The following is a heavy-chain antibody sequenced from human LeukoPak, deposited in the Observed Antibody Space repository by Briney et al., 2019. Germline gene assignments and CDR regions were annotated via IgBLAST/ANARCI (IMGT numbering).Heavy chain of an antibody. V-gene: IGHV3-11*04. Sequence: PGGSLRLSCAASGFTFSDYYMSWIRQAPGKGLEWVSYISSGGSTIYYADSVKGRFTISRDNAKNSLYLQMNSLRAEDTAVYFCARNMVRGYDDAFDIWGQGTMVTVSS. CDR3: ARNMVRGYDDAFDI. CDR2: ISSGGSTI. CDR1: GFTFSDYY. D-gene: IGHD3-10*01. J-gene: IGHJ3*02.